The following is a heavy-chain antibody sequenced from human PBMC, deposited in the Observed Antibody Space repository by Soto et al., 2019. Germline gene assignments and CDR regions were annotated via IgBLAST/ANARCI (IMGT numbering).Heavy chain of an antibody. CDR1: GFTFSSYG. Sequence: QVQLVESGGGVVQPGRSLRLSCAASGFTFSSYGMHWVRRAPGRGLGWVAVISYDGSNKYYADSVKGRFTISRDNSKNTLYLQMNSLRAEDTAVYYCAKLIPSYVLQSYWGQGTLVTVSS. D-gene: IGHD3-10*02. CDR3: AKLIPSYVLQSY. CDR2: ISYDGSNK. J-gene: IGHJ4*02. V-gene: IGHV3-30*18.